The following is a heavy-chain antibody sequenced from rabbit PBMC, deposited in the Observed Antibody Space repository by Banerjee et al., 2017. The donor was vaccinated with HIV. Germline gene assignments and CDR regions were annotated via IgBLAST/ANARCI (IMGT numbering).Heavy chain of an antibody. V-gene: IGHV1S45*01. CDR3: ARAGSMSYYGMDL. Sequence: QEQLVESGGGLVKPEGSLTLTCTASGFSFSNNYVMCWVRQAPGKGLEWIACINTSSGNTVYATWAKGRFTISKTSSTTVTLQMTSLTAADTATYFCARAGSMSYYGMDLWGPGTLSPS. J-gene: IGHJ6*01. CDR2: INTSSGNT. CDR1: GFSFSNNYV. D-gene: IGHD4-2*01.